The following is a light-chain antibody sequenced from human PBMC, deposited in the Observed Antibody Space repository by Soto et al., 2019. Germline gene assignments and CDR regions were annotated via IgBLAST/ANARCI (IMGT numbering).Light chain of an antibody. Sequence: QSALTQPASVSGSPGQSITISCTGTSSDVGSYDLVSWYQQHPGKAPKLMIYEGSQRPSGVSNRFSGSKSGNTASLTIFGRQADDEADYYCFSYAGTTNVAFGTGTKLTVL. J-gene: IGLJ2*01. CDR1: SSDVGSYDL. CDR3: FSYAGTTNVA. CDR2: EGS. V-gene: IGLV2-23*01.